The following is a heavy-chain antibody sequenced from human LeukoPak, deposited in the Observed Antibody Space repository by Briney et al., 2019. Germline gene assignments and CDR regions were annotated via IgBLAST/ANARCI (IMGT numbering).Heavy chain of an antibody. V-gene: IGHV4-38-2*02. CDR2: IYYSGST. J-gene: IGHJ5*02. D-gene: IGHD3-16*02. Sequence: SETLSLTCTVSGYSISSGFYWGWIRQPPGKGLEWIGSIYYSGSTYYNPSLKSRVTISVDTSKNQFSLKLSSVTAADTAVYYCARQSLTRYDYVWGSYPEAFQTGWFDPWGQGTLVTVSS. CDR3: ARQSLTRYDYVWGSYPEAFQTGWFDP. CDR1: GYSISSGFY.